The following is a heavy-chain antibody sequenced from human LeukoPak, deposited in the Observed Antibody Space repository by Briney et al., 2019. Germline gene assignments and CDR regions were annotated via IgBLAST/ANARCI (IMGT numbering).Heavy chain of an antibody. CDR1: GFTFDDYA. CDR3: AKDYSSGGGGSYFDY. D-gene: IGHD6-19*01. J-gene: IGHJ4*02. Sequence: GGSLRLSCAASGFTFDDYAMHWVRQAPGKGLEWVSLISWDGGSTYYADSVKGQFTISRDNSKNSLYLQMNSLGAEDTALYYCAKDYSSGGGGSYFDYWGQGTLVTVSS. V-gene: IGHV3-43D*03. CDR2: ISWDGGST.